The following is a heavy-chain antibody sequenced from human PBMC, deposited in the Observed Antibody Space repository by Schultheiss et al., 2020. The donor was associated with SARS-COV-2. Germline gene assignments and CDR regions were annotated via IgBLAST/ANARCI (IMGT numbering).Heavy chain of an antibody. Sequence: GGSLRLSCAASGFTLSDYYMSWIRQAPGKGLEWVSYSSTSGDYTNHADSVKGRFTVSRDNPKNSLFLQMNSLRAEDTAVYFCARDRVRERGMVVAATCFDYWGQGTLVTVSS. V-gene: IGHV3-11*06. D-gene: IGHD2-15*01. CDR1: GFTLSDYY. J-gene: IGHJ4*02. CDR3: ARDRVRERGMVVAATCFDY. CDR2: SSTSGDYT.